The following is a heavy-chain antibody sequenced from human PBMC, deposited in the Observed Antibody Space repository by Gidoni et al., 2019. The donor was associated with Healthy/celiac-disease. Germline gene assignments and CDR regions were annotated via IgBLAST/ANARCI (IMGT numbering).Heavy chain of an antibody. CDR3: ARDGEQWLVPHWYFDL. D-gene: IGHD6-19*01. CDR2: ISYDGSNK. Sequence: QVQLVESGGGVVQPGRSLRLSCAASGFTFSSYAMHWVRQAPGKGLEWVAVISYDGSNKYYADSVKGRFTISRDNSKNTLYLQMNSLRAEDTAVYYCARDGEQWLVPHWYFDLWGRGTLVTVSS. CDR1: GFTFSSYA. J-gene: IGHJ2*01. V-gene: IGHV3-30-3*01.